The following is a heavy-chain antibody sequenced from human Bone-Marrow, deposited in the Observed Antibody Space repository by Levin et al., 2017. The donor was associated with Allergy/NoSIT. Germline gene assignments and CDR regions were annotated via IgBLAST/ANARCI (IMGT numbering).Heavy chain of an antibody. CDR2: ISSSSSYI. D-gene: IGHD4-17*01. CDR3: ARGGSEGDYDY. V-gene: IGHV3-21*01. CDR1: GFTFSRYN. Sequence: GESLKISCAASGFTFSRYNMNWVRQAPGKGLDWVSSISSSSSYIYYADSVKGRFTISRDNAKNSLYLQMNSLRAEDTAVYYCARGGSEGDYDYWGQGTLVTVSS. J-gene: IGHJ4*02.